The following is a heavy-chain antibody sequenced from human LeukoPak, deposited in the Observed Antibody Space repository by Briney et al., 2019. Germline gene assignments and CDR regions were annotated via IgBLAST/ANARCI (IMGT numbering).Heavy chain of an antibody. J-gene: IGHJ4*02. CDR2: ISSSISTT. CDR3: ARKQDYGDYLQYFDY. CDR1: GFTFTSYS. V-gene: IGHV3-48*04. Sequence: GGSLRLSCAASGFTFTSYSMNWVRQAPGKGLEWVSYISSSISTTYYADSVKGRFTISRDNAKNSLYLQMNSLRAEDTAVYYCARKQDYGDYLQYFDYWGQGALVTVSS. D-gene: IGHD4-17*01.